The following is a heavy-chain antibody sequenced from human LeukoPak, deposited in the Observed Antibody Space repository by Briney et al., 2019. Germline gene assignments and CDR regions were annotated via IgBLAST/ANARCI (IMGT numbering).Heavy chain of an antibody. CDR2: IRYDGSNK. D-gene: IGHD6-13*01. V-gene: IGHV3-30*02. J-gene: IGHJ3*02. CDR3: ARDLIAAAGTPAFDI. Sequence: GGSLRLSCAASGFTFSSYGMHWVRQAPGKGLEWVAFIRYDGSNKYYADSVKGRFTISRDNSKNTLYLQMNSLRAEDTAVYYCARDLIAAAGTPAFDIWGQGTMVTVSS. CDR1: GFTFSSYG.